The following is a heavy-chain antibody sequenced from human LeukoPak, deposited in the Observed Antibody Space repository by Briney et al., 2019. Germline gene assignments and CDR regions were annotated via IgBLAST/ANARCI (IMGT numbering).Heavy chain of an antibody. V-gene: IGHV3-53*01. Sequence: GGSLRLSCAASGFTINTNYMNWVRQAPGRGLEWLSVIYPGGVTKYAESVKGRFTVSRDIAKNTVYLEMNDLRAEDTALYYCARVGVYGGNSLRRAVFDPWGQGTLVTVSS. D-gene: IGHD4-23*01. CDR1: GFTINTNY. J-gene: IGHJ5*02. CDR2: IYPGGVT. CDR3: ARVGVYGGNSLRRAVFDP.